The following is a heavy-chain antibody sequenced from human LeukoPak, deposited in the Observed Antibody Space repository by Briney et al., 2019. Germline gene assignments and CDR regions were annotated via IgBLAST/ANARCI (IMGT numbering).Heavy chain of an antibody. CDR3: AKDVSGQAY. CDR2: ISGSGGST. CDR1: GFTFSSYA. D-gene: IGHD3-3*01. Sequence: GGSLRLSCAASGFTFSSYAMSWVRQAPGKGLEWVSAISGSGGSTYYADSVKGRFTISRDIFKNTLYLQMNNLRPEDTAVYYCAKDVSGQAYWGQGTLLTVSS. V-gene: IGHV3-23*01. J-gene: IGHJ4*02.